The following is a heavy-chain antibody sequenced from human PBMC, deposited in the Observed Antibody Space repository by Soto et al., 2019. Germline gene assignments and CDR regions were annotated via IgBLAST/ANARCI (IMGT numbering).Heavy chain of an antibody. V-gene: IGHV3-74*01. CDR2: INGDGRGT. D-gene: IGHD5-12*01. CDR3: AKGYSGYDYAD. CDR1: GFTFTSHW. J-gene: IGHJ4*02. Sequence: GGSLRLSCAASGFTFTSHWMHWVRQAPGKGLVWVSRINGDGRGTSYADSVKGRFTISRDNAKNTLYLQMNSLRAEDTAVYFCAKGYSGYDYADWGQGSLVTVSS.